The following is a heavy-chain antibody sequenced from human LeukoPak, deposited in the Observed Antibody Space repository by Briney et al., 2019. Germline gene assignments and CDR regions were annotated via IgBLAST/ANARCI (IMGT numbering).Heavy chain of an antibody. Sequence: PSETLSLTYTVSGGSISSYYWSWIRQPPGKGLEWIGYIYYSGSTNYNPSLKSRVTISVNSSKNQFSLKLSSVTAADTAVYYCARTDSGSAIDYWGQGTLVTVSS. CDR3: ARTDSGSAIDY. J-gene: IGHJ4*02. D-gene: IGHD1-26*01. V-gene: IGHV4-59*01. CDR2: IYYSGST. CDR1: GGSISSYY.